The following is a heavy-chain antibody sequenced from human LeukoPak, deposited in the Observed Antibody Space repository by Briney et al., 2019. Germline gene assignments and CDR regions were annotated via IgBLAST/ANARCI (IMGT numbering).Heavy chain of an antibody. CDR1: GFTFSSYD. V-gene: IGHV3-13*01. CDR2: IGTAGDT. CDR3: ARATAAGFDY. D-gene: IGHD6-13*01. J-gene: IGHJ4*02. Sequence: TGGSLRLSCAASGFTFSSYDMHWVRQATGKGLEWVSAIGTAGDTYYPGSVKGRFTISRGNAKNSLYLQMNSLRAGDTAVYYCARATAAGFDYWGQGTLVAVSS.